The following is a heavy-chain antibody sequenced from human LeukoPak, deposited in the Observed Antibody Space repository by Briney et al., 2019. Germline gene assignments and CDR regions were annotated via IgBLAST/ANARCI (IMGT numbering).Heavy chain of an antibody. V-gene: IGHV3-23*01. CDR2: ISGDGGTT. CDR3: AKDKRDSSGYYYYFDY. CDR1: GFPFSDYA. Sequence: GGSLRLSCIASGFPFSDYAMSWVRQAPGKGLECVSVISGDGGTTYYADSVKGRFTISGDNSKNTLYLQMNSLRAEDTAVYYCAKDKRDSSGYYYYFDYWGQGTLVTVSS. J-gene: IGHJ4*02. D-gene: IGHD3-22*01.